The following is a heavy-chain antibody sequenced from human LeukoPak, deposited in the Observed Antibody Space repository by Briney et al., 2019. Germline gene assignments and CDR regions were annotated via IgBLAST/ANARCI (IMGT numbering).Heavy chain of an antibody. CDR2: IVRNGGGT. CDR3: VRGFRGGPFDY. Sequence: PGGSLRLPCVASGFTFDDYGMSWVRQVPGKGLEWVSGIVRNGGGTVYADSGKGRFTISRDNAENSLYLQMNSLRADDTALYYCVRGFRGGPFDYWGQGTLVTVSS. V-gene: IGHV3-20*04. J-gene: IGHJ4*02. CDR1: GFTFDDYG. D-gene: IGHD3-10*01.